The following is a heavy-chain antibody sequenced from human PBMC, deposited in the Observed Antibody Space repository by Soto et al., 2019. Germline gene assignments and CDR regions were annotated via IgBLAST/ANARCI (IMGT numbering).Heavy chain of an antibody. CDR2: IGGGDDI. Sequence: VQLLESGGGLVQPGGSLRLSCEASGFTFSNYAMAWVRQTPGEGPEWVSTIGGGDDIFYAESVQGRFIISRDDSRSTMYMQMDNVGVEDTAIYFCAKDSISYNGIYDAFDVWGQGTVVTVSS. D-gene: IGHD3-3*02. CDR1: GFTFSNYA. V-gene: IGHV3-23*01. J-gene: IGHJ3*01. CDR3: AKDSISYNGIYDAFDV.